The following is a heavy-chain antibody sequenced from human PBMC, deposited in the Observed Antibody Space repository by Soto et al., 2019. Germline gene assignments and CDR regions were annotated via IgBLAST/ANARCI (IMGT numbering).Heavy chain of an antibody. CDR1: GDSVSRNSGA. J-gene: IGHJ6*02. Sequence: TLSLTCVISGDSVSRNSGAWNWIRQSPSGGLQWLGRTYYRSKWYSEYAPSVKSRITINPDTAKNQFALQLKSVTPDDSGVYYCARGNWNDGGYYYGMDVWGQGITVTVSS. V-gene: IGHV6-1*01. CDR2: TYYRSKWYS. D-gene: IGHD1-1*01. CDR3: ARGNWNDGGYYYGMDV.